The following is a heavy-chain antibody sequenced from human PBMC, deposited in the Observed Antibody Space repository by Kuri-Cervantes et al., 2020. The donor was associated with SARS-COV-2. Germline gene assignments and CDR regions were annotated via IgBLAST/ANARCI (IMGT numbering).Heavy chain of an antibody. Sequence: ASVKVSCKASGYTFTSYDINWVRQAPGQGLEWMGWINPNSGGTNYAQKFQGRVTMTRDTSISTAYMELSRLRSDDTAVYYCARDSATSRSAFDIWGQGTMVTVSS. CDR3: ARDSATSRSAFDI. D-gene: IGHD6-13*01. J-gene: IGHJ3*02. V-gene: IGHV1-2*02. CDR1: GYTFTSYD. CDR2: INPNSGGT.